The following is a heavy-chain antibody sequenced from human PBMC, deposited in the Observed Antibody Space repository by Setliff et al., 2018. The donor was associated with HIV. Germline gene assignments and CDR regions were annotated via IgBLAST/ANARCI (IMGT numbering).Heavy chain of an antibody. Sequence: PGGSLRLSCAASGFTFSSYSMNWVRQAPGKGLEWVSSISSGGEIMFYADSVKGRFTISRDNSKNTLYLQMISLGADDTAVYYCAKSLLVAGNDYWGQGTLVTVSS. CDR3: AKSLLVAGNDY. CDR2: ISSGGEIM. V-gene: IGHV3-23*01. D-gene: IGHD2-8*02. CDR1: GFTFSSYS. J-gene: IGHJ4*02.